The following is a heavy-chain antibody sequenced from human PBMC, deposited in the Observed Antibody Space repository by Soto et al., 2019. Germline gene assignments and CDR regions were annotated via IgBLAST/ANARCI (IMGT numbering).Heavy chain of an antibody. V-gene: IGHV4-39*01. Sequence: SGGSRSSKENYWGWIRQPPGKGLEWIGTISYSGSTYYNPSLRNRITISVDTSNNQFSLKLSSVTAVDTAVYFCTRRFNYGTGKYAYDVW. D-gene: IGHD3-10*01. CDR2: ISYSGST. J-gene: IGHJ6*01. CDR3: TRRFNYGTGKYAYDV. CDR1: GGSRSSKENY.